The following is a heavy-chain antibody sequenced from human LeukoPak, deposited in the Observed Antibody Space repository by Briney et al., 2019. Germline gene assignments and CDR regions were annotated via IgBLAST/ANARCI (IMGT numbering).Heavy chain of an antibody. J-gene: IGHJ2*01. CDR2: IYYSGST. CDR3: ARSPDCSGGSCFWYFDL. V-gene: IGHV4-59*08. Sequence: SATLSLTCTVSGGSITSYYWSWIRQPPGKGLEWIGYIYYSGSTNYNPSLKSRVTISVDPSKNQFSLKLSSVTAADTAVYYCARSPDCSGGSCFWYFDLWGRGPLVTVSS. CDR1: GGSITSYY. D-gene: IGHD2-15*01.